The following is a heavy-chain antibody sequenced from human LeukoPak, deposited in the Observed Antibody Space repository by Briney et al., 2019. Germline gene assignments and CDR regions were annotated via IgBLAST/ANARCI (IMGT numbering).Heavy chain of an antibody. CDR3: ARVRGIAVAGTASIYFDT. V-gene: IGHV3-7*01. D-gene: IGHD6-19*01. Sequence: PGGSLRLSCAASGFTFSSYWMSWVRQAPGKGLEWVANIKEDGSEKYYVDSVKGRFTISRDNAKNSLYLQMNSLRAEDTAVYYCARVRGIAVAGTASIYFDTGAREPWSPSPQ. J-gene: IGHJ4*02. CDR1: GFTFSSYW. CDR2: IKEDGSEK.